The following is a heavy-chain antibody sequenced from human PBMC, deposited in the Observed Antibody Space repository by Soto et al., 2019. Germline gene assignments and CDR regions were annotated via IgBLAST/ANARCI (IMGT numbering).Heavy chain of an antibody. V-gene: IGHV3-23*01. D-gene: IGHD2-15*01. CDR3: AKRRGAGGHFDY. J-gene: IGHJ4*02. Sequence: GGSLRLSCAASGFTFSSYAMGWVRQGPGKGLEWVAVVSIGGSTHYADSVRGRFTISRDNSKNTLSLQMNSLTAEDTAVYFCAKRRGAGGHFDYWGQGAMVTVSS. CDR1: GFTFSSYA. CDR2: VSIGGST.